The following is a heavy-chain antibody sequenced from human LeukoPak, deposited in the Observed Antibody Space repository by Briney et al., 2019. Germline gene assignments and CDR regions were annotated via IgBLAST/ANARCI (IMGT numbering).Heavy chain of an antibody. V-gene: IGHV4-61*02. CDR1: GGSITSGNYY. CDR3: ARGFDP. J-gene: IGHJ5*02. CDR2: IYACGNT. Sequence: SQTLSLTCTVSGGSITSGNYYWSWIRQPAGKGLEWIGRIYACGNTNYNPSLKSRVTISVDTSKNQFSLRLSSVTAADTAVYYCARGFDPWGQGTLVTVSS.